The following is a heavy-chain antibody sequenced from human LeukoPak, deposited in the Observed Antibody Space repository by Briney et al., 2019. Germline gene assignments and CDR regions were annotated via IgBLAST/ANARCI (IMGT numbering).Heavy chain of an antibody. CDR3: ARGPYYDFRHPSSADAFDI. CDR2: INPNSGGT. D-gene: IGHD3-3*01. CDR1: GYTFTGYY. Sequence: ASVKVPCKASGYTFTGYYMHWVRQAPGQGLEWMGWINPNSGGTNYAQKFQGRVTMTRDTSISTAYMELSRLRSDDTAVYYCARGPYYDFRHPSSADAFDIWGQGTMVTVSS. V-gene: IGHV1-2*02. J-gene: IGHJ3*02.